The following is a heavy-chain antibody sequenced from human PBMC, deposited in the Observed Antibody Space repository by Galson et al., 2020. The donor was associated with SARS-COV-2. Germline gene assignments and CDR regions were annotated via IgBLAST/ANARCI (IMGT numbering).Heavy chain of an antibody. V-gene: IGHV2-5*02. Sequence: SGPTLVKPTQTLTLTCTFSGFSLSTSGVGVGWIRQPPGKALEWLALIYWDDDKRYSPSLKSRLSITKDTSKNQVVLTMTNMDPVETATYYCVVRNLNIAAAGIRYWGQGTLVTVSS. CDR1: GFSLSTSGVG. CDR3: VVRNLNIAAAGIRY. D-gene: IGHD6-13*01. CDR2: IYWDDDK. J-gene: IGHJ4*02.